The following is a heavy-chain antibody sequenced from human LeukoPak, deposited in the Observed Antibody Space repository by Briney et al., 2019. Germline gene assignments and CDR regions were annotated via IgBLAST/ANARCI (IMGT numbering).Heavy chain of an antibody. CDR3: AKDLGGSGDFWSGYYDYYFSGMDV. CDR2: ISYDGSNE. D-gene: IGHD3-3*01. J-gene: IGHJ6*02. V-gene: IGHV3-30*18. Sequence: GALRLSCAASGLIFSSYAMHWVRQAPGKGLEWVAVISYDGSNEYYIDSVKGRFSIPRDNSKNTLYLQMNSLRVEDTAVYYCAKDLGGSGDFWSGYYDYYFSGMDVWGQGTTVTVSS. CDR1: GLIFSSYA.